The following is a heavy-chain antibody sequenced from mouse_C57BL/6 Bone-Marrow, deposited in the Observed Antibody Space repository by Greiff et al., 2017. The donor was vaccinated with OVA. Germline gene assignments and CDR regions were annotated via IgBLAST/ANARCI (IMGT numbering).Heavy chain of an antibody. V-gene: IGHV14-3*01. D-gene: IGHD2-4*01. Sequence: VQLQQSVAELVRPGASVKLSCTASGFNIKNTYMHWVKQRPEQGLEWIGRIDPANGNTKYAPKFQGQATITADTSSNTAYLQLSSLTAEDTAIYYCARDDYALYYAMDYWGQGTSVTVSS. CDR2: IDPANGNT. J-gene: IGHJ4*01. CDR3: ARDDYALYYAMDY. CDR1: GFNIKNTY.